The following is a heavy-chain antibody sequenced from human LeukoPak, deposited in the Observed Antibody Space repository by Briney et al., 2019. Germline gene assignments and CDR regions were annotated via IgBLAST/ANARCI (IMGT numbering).Heavy chain of an antibody. CDR3: ARILQTTYYFDY. J-gene: IGHJ4*02. Sequence: SETLSLTCTVSGGSISDSNYYWGWIRQPPGKGLEWIGEIYHSGSANYNPSLTSRVTMSVDKSRNQFSLTLRSVTAADTAVYFCARILQTTYYFDYWGQGTLVTVSS. CDR2: IYHSGSA. D-gene: IGHD1-1*01. V-gene: IGHV4-39*07. CDR1: GGSISDSNYY.